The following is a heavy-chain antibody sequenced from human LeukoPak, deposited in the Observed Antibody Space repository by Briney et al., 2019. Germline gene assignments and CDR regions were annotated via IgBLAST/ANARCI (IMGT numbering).Heavy chain of an antibody. Sequence: GGSLRLSCAASGFTFSSYAMSGVRQAPGKGLEWVSSISGSGGSTYYADSVKGRFTISRDNSKNTLYLQMNSLRGEDTAVYYCAKDREGTIADYFDYWGQGTLVTVSS. CDR1: GFTFSSYA. D-gene: IGHD1-7*01. CDR2: ISGSGGST. V-gene: IGHV3-23*01. J-gene: IGHJ4*02. CDR3: AKDREGTIADYFDY.